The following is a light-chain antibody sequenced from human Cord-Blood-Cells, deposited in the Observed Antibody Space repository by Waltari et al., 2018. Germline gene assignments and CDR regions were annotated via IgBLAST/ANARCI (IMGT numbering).Light chain of an antibody. CDR2: DGS. Sequence: QSALTQPASVSGSPGQSITISCTGPRSHVRSYHLVPWYQQHPGKAPKLMIYDGSKRPSGVSNRFSGSKSGNTASLTISGLQAEDEADYYCCSYAGSSTWVFGGGTKLTVL. J-gene: IGLJ3*02. V-gene: IGLV2-23*01. CDR1: RSHVRSYHL. CDR3: CSYAGSSTWV.